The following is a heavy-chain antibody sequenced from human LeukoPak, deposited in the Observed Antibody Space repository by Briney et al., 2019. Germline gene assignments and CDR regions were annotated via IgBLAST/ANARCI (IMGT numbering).Heavy chain of an antibody. CDR1: GVSISSSNSY. Sequence: SETLSLTCTVSGVSISSSNSYWGWIRQPPGKGLEWIGSIYYSGSTYYNPSLKSRVTISVDTSKNQFSLKLSSVTAADTAVYYCAKEGSNVGANPTYYYYYYMDVWGKGTTVTISS. J-gene: IGHJ6*03. CDR3: AKEGSNVGANPTYYYYYYMDV. V-gene: IGHV4-39*02. D-gene: IGHD1-26*01. CDR2: IYYSGST.